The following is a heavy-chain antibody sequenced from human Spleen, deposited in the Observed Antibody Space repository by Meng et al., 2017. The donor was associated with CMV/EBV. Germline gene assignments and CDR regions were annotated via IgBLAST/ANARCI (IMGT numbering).Heavy chain of an antibody. CDR1: GGTFSSYG. D-gene: IGHD3-10*01. Sequence: SVKVSCKASGGTFSSYGISWVRQAPGQGLEWMGGIIPIFGTANYAQKFQGRVTITTDESTSIAYMELSSLRSEDTAVYYCARDGDYYGSGTWFDPWGQGTLVTVSS. CDR3: ARDGDYYGSGTWFDP. J-gene: IGHJ5*02. V-gene: IGHV1-69*05. CDR2: IIPIFGTA.